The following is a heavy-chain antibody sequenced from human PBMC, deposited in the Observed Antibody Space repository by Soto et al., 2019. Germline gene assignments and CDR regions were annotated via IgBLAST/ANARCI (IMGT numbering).Heavy chain of an antibody. CDR1: GYTFTSYD. Sequence: GASVKVSCKASGYTFTSYDINWVRQATGQGLEWMGWMNPNSGNTGYAQKFQGRVTMTRNTSISTAYMELSSLRSEDTAVYYCARESGSSWYQHDNWFDPWGQGTLVTVSS. V-gene: IGHV1-8*01. CDR3: ARESGSSWYQHDNWFDP. J-gene: IGHJ5*02. D-gene: IGHD6-13*01. CDR2: MNPNSGNT.